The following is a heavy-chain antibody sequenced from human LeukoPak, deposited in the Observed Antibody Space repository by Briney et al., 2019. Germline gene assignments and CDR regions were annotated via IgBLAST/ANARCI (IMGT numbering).Heavy chain of an antibody. J-gene: IGHJ3*02. CDR2: VSGSGGST. CDR3: AKSVYSSSPDDAFDI. V-gene: IGHV3-23*01. CDR1: GFSFSTYG. Sequence: GGSLRLSCAASGFSFSTYGMSWVRQAPGKGLDWVSAVSGSGGSTHYADSVTGRFTISRDNSKNTLYLQMNSLRAEDTAVYYCAKSVYSSSPDDAFDIWGQGTMVTVSS. D-gene: IGHD6-6*01.